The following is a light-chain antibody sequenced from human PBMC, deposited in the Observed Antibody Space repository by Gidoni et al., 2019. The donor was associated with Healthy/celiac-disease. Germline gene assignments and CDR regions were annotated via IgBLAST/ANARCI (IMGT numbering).Light chain of an antibody. CDR2: YKSDSDK. CDR1: SGINVGTYR. V-gene: IGLV5-45*02. J-gene: IGLJ2*01. CDR3: MIWHSSAVV. Sequence: QAVLPPPSSLSASPGASASLPCTLRSGINVGTYRIYWYQQKPGSPHQYLLRYKSDSDKQQGSGVTSRFSGSKDDSANAGILIIAGRQSEDEADYYCMIWHSSAVVFGGGTKLTVL.